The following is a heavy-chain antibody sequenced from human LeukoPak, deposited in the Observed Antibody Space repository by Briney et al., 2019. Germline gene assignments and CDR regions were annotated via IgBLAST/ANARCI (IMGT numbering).Heavy chain of an antibody. CDR2: IYASGST. V-gene: IGHV4-4*07. J-gene: IGHJ4*02. CDR3: ARAFSSGSGILDYFDS. D-gene: IGHD3-10*01. Sequence: SETLSLTCTVSGGSISSSYWSWIRQPAGKGLEWIGRIYASGSTDYNPSLKSRVTMSVDTSKNQFSLKLTSVAAADTAVYYCARAFSSGSGILDYFDSWGQGTLVTVSS. CDR1: GGSISSSY.